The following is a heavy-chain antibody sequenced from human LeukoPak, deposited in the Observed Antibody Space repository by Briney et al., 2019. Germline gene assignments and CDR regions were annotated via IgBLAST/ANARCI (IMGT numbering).Heavy chain of an antibody. V-gene: IGHV4-59*08. CDR3: ARLSISSSSYGMDV. D-gene: IGHD6-6*01. CDR1: GGSISSYY. J-gene: IGHJ6*02. CDR2: IYYSGST. Sequence: PSETLSLTCTVSGGSISSYYWSWIRQPPGKGLEWIGYIYYSGSTNYNPSLKSRVTISVDTSKNQFSLKLSSVTAADTAVYYCARLSISSSSYGMDVWGQGTTVTVSS.